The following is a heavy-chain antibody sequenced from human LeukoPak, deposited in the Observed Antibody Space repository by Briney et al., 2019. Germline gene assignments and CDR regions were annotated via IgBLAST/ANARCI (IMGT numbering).Heavy chain of an antibody. J-gene: IGHJ6*03. V-gene: IGHV4-38-2*02. D-gene: IGHD2-21*01. CDR2: LYHSGNT. Sequence: PSETLSLTCTVSGYSITNGYYWGWIRQPPGKGLEWIGSLYHSGNTYYNPSLKSRVTISVDTSKNQFSLKLSTVTAADTAVYYCARDLGDKYYYYMDVWGKGTTVTVSS. CDR1: GYSITNGYY. CDR3: ARDLGDKYYYYMDV.